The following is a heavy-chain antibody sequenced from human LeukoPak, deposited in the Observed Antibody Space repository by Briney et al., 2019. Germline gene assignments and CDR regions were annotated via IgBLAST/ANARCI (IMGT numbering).Heavy chain of an antibody. CDR3: ARRTNGFDI. CDR2: IYTSGGT. D-gene: IGHD3/OR15-3a*01. J-gene: IGHJ3*02. CDR1: GGSISSGYYY. Sequence: SDTLSLTCTVSGGSISSGYYYWNWIRQPAGKGLQWVGLIYTSGGTNYNPSLNSRVTISLDTSKNRCSLKLTSVTAADTAVYYCARRTNGFDIWGQGTMVTVSS. V-gene: IGHV4-61*02.